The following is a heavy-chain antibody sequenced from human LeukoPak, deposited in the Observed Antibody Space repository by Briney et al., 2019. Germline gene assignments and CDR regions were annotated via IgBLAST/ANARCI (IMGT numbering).Heavy chain of an antibody. J-gene: IGHJ6*03. V-gene: IGHV4-34*01. D-gene: IGHD3-9*01. CDR1: GGSFSGYY. CDR3: ARRDILTGGYMDV. Sequence: SETLSLTCAVYGGSFSGYYWSWIRQPPGKGLEWIGEINHSGSTNYNPSLKSRVTISVDTSKNQFSLKLSSVTAADTAVYYCARRDILTGGYMDVWGKGTTVTISS. CDR2: INHSGST.